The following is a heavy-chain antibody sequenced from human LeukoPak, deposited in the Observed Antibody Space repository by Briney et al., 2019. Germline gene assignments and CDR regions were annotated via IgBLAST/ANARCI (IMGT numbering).Heavy chain of an antibody. CDR2: IIPIFGTA. CDR3: ARGYSYGLLDY. V-gene: IGHV1-69*05. J-gene: IGHJ4*02. Sequence: SVKVSCKASGGTFSSYAISWVRQAPGQGLEWMGGIIPIFGTANYAQKLQGRVTMTTDTSTSTAYMELRSLRSDDTAVYYCARGYSYGLLDYWGQGTLVTVSS. D-gene: IGHD5-18*01. CDR1: GGTFSSYA.